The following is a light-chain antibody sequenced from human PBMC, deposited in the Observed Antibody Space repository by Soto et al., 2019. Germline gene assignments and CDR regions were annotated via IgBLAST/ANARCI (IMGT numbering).Light chain of an antibody. CDR3: QQYNNWPPIT. J-gene: IGKJ5*01. CDR2: GAS. Sequence: EIVMTQSPATLSVSPGERATLSCRASQSVSSNLAWFQQEPGQAPGLLIYGASTRATGIPARFSGSGSGTEFTLTISSLQSEDFAVYYCQQYNNWPPITFGQGTRLEIK. CDR1: QSVSSN. V-gene: IGKV3-15*01.